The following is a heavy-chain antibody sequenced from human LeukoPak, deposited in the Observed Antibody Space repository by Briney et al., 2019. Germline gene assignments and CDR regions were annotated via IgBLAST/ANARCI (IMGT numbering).Heavy chain of an antibody. J-gene: IGHJ4*02. Sequence: PSETLSLTCTVSGGSISSSSYYWGWIRQPPGKGLEWIGSIFSSGSTYYSPSLKSRVTISVYTSKNQFSLKLNSVAAAETAVYYCARSVFLMIDAYDYWGQGTLVVVSS. CDR2: IFSSGST. D-gene: IGHD2-2*01. CDR3: ARSVFLMIDAYDY. V-gene: IGHV4-39*01. CDR1: GGSISSSSYY.